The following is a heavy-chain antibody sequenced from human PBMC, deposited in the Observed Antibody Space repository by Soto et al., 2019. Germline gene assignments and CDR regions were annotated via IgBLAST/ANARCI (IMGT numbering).Heavy chain of an antibody. CDR1: GGSFSGYY. V-gene: IGHV4-34*01. Sequence: SETLSLTCAVYGGSFSGYYWSWIRQPPGKGLEWIGEINHSGSTNYNPSLKSRATISVDTSKDQFSLKLSSVTAADTAVYYCARVKGSSIAAKDWFDPWGQGTLVTVSS. CDR3: ARVKGSSIAAKDWFDP. J-gene: IGHJ5*02. CDR2: INHSGST. D-gene: IGHD6-6*01.